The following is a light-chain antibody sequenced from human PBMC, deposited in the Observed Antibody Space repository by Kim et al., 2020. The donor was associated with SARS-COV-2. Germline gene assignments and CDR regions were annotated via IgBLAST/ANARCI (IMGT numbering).Light chain of an antibody. CDR1: SSNTGNIH. Sequence: GAKLPCSCTGTSSNTGNIHGSWYQQLQGTAPKLLIYDNDKRPSGIHDRFSGSKSGTSATLGITGLQPGDEADYYCGTWYSSLSAAVFGGGTQLTVL. CDR2: DND. CDR3: GTWYSSLSAAV. V-gene: IGLV1-51*01. J-gene: IGLJ2*01.